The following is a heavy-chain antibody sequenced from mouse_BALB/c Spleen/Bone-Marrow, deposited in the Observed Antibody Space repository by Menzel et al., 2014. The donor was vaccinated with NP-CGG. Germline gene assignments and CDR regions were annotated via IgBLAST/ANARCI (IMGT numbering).Heavy chain of an antibody. CDR2: IRNKANGYTT. V-gene: IGHV7-3*02. J-gene: IGHJ2*01. CDR1: GFTFTDYY. CDR3: ARDMGLLRFDY. Sequence: EVMLVESGGGLVQPGGSLRLSCATSGFTFTDYYMSWVRQPPGKALEWLVFIRNKANGYTTEYSASVKGRFTISRDNSQSILYLQMNTLRAEDSATYYCARDMGLLRFDYWGQGTTLTVSS. D-gene: IGHD1-1*01.